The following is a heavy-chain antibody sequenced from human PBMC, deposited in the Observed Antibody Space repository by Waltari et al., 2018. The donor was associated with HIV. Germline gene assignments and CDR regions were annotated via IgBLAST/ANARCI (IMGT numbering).Heavy chain of an antibody. CDR2: IYYSGST. CDR3: ARRAYCGGDCSNWFDP. V-gene: IGHV4-39*01. J-gene: IGHJ5*02. Sequence: QLQLQESGPGLVKPSETLSLTCTVSGGSISSSSYYWGWISQPPGKGLDWIGSIYYSGSTYYNPSLKSRVTISVDTSKNQFSLKLSSVTAADTAVYYCARRAYCGGDCSNWFDPWGQGTLVTVSS. D-gene: IGHD2-21*02. CDR1: GGSISSSSYY.